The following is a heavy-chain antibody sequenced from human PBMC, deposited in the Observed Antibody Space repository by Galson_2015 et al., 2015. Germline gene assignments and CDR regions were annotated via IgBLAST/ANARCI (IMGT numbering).Heavy chain of an antibody. CDR2: ISSTTTYI. Sequence: SLRLSCAASEFTFSSYYMSWVRQAPGKGLEWVSSISSTTTYIYYADSVKGRFTISRDNAKNSLYLQMNSLRAEDTAVYYCAKTNMDTDLYFDYWGQGTLVTVSS. V-gene: IGHV3-21*04. CDR1: EFTFSSYY. J-gene: IGHJ4*02. D-gene: IGHD5-18*01. CDR3: AKTNMDTDLYFDY.